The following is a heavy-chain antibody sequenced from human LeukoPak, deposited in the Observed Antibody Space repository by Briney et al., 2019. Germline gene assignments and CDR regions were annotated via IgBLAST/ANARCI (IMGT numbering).Heavy chain of an antibody. J-gene: IGHJ5*02. CDR3: ARGPRNDP. Sequence: ASVKVSCTTSGDPFTTYEINWVRQAAGQGLEWMGWVRPDTGYADYAQTFQGSVTMTSASSISTAYMELSSLRSDDTAVYFCARGPRNDPWGQGTLVTVSS. D-gene: IGHD1-14*01. CDR2: VRPDTGYA. CDR1: GDPFTTYE. V-gene: IGHV1-8*01.